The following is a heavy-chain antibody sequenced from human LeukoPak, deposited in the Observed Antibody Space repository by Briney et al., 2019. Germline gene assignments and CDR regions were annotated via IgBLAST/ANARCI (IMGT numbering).Heavy chain of an antibody. D-gene: IGHD6-19*01. V-gene: IGHV3-20*04. Sequence: GGSLRLSCAASGFTFDDYGMSWVRQAPGKGLEWVSGINWNGGSTGYADSVKGRFTISRDNAKNSLYLQMNSLRAEDTALYYCARVYSSGWIYLDAFDIWGQGTMVTVSS. CDR2: INWNGGST. CDR3: ARVYSSGWIYLDAFDI. J-gene: IGHJ3*02. CDR1: GFTFDDYG.